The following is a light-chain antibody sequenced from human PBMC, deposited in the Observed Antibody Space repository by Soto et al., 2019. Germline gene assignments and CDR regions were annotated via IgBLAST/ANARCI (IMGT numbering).Light chain of an antibody. CDR3: LQYNKWGWT. CDR2: GAS. Sequence: EIAMTQSPATLSVSPGERATLSCRASQTVSRNLAWYQQKPGQSPRLLIYGASTRATDIPARFSGSGSGTEFTLTISSLQSEDCAVYYCLQYNKWGWTFGQGTKVEIK. CDR1: QTVSRN. J-gene: IGKJ1*01. V-gene: IGKV3-15*01.